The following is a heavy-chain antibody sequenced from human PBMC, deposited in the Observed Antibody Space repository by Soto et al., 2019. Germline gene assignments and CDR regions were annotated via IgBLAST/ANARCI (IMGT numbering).Heavy chain of an antibody. CDR1: GGTFSSYT. CDR2: IIPILGIA. CDR3: ASSSGLETLKPPDY. V-gene: IGHV1-69*02. D-gene: IGHD3-22*01. Sequence: QVQLVQSGAEVKKPGSSVKVSCKASGGTFSSYTISWVRQAPGQGLEWMGRIIPILGIANYAQKFQGRVTITAYKSTSTAYMELRSLRSEDTAVYYCASSSGLETLKPPDYWGQGTLVTVSS. J-gene: IGHJ4*02.